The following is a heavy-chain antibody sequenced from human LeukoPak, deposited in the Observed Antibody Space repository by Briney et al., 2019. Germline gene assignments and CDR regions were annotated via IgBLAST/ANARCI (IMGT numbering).Heavy chain of an antibody. J-gene: IGHJ6*02. Sequence: SETLSFTCSVFGGSISSSSYYWGWIRQPPGKGLEWIGSIYYSGSTYYNPSLKSRVTISIDTSKNQFSLKLNSVTAADTAVYKCAKGYYGMDVWGQGTTVTVSS. V-gene: IGHV4-39*01. CDR2: IYYSGST. CDR3: AKGYYGMDV. CDR1: GGSISSSSYY.